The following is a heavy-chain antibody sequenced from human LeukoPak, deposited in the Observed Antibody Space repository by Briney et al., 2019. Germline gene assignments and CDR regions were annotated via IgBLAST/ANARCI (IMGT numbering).Heavy chain of an antibody. Sequence: SVKVSCKASGYTFTSYYMHWVRQAPGQGLEWMGRIIPILGIANYAQKFQGRVTITADKSTSTAYMELSSLRSGDTAVYYCAIYSYGDAFDIWGQGTMVTVSS. V-gene: IGHV1-69*02. CDR2: IIPILGIA. J-gene: IGHJ3*02. CDR1: GYTFTSYY. CDR3: AIYSYGDAFDI. D-gene: IGHD5-18*01.